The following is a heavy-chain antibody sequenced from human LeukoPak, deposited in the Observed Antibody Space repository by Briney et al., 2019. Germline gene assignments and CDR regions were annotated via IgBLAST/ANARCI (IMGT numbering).Heavy chain of an antibody. CDR3: TTDGYSGYDEAGY. D-gene: IGHD5-12*01. Sequence: GGSLRLSCAASGFSFSNAWMSWVRQAPGEGLQWVGRFKSKADGGTIDYAAPVRGRFTISRDDSKSTLYLQMSSLKTEDTAVYYCTTDGYSGYDEAGYWGQGTQVTVSS. CDR2: FKSKADGGTI. J-gene: IGHJ4*02. V-gene: IGHV3-15*01. CDR1: GFSFSNAW.